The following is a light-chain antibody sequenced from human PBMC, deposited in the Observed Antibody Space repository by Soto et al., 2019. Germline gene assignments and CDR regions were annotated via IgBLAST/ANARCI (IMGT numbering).Light chain of an antibody. Sequence: EIVLTQSPGTLSLSPGERAILSCRASQSVSSNYLAWYRQRPGQAPSLLIYGASSRATGIPDRFSGSGSGTDFTLTISRLEPEDFAVYYCQQYDNSRWTFGQGTKVDIK. J-gene: IGKJ1*01. CDR2: GAS. V-gene: IGKV3-20*01. CDR3: QQYDNSRWT. CDR1: QSVSSNY.